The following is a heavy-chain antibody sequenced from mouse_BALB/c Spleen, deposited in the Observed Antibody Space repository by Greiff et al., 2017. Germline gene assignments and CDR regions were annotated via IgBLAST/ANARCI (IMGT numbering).Heavy chain of an antibody. D-gene: IGHD2-1*01. V-gene: IGHV3-8*02. CDR2: ISYSGST. CDR1: GDSITSGY. J-gene: IGHJ4*01. CDR3: ARWEGNYGYAMDY. Sequence: EVQLQESGPSLVKPSQTLSLTCSVTGDSITSGYWNWIRKFPGNKLEYMGYISYSGSTYYNPSLKSRISSTRDTSKNQYYLQLNSVTTEDTATYYCARWEGNYGYAMDYWGQGTAVTVSA.